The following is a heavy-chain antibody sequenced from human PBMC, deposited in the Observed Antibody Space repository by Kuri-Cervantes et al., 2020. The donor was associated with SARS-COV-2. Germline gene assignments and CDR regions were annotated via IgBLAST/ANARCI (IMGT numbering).Heavy chain of an antibody. Sequence: GESLKISCAASGFTFSSYAMHWVRQAPGKGLEWVAVISYDGSNKYYADSVKGRFTISRDNSKNTLYLQMNSLRAEDTAVYYCARGYGVWGQGTTVTVSS. CDR1: GFTFSSYA. CDR3: ARGYGV. J-gene: IGHJ6*02. D-gene: IGHD1-14*01. V-gene: IGHV3-30*01. CDR2: ISYDGSNK.